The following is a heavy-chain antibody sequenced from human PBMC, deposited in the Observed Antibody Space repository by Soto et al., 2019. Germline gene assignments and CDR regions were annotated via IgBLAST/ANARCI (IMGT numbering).Heavy chain of an antibody. CDR1: GGTFSTFG. V-gene: IGHV1-69*13. J-gene: IGHJ5*02. Sequence: ASVKVSCKAPGGTFSTFGISWVRQAPGQGLEWMGGIIPFFGTARYSQKFEDRITITADESRNTVYMDLRSLTAADTAVYHCAREVEVAGLSWGLDPWGQGTPVTVSS. CDR3: AREVEVAGLSWGLDP. CDR2: IIPFFGTA. D-gene: IGHD6-19*01.